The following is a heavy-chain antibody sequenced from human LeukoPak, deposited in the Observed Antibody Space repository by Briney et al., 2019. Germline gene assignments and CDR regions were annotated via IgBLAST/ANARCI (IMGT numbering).Heavy chain of an antibody. CDR3: AKDRFCSSTNCPYDQ. V-gene: IGHV3-23*01. D-gene: IGHD2-2*01. CDR1: GFTSSDYT. J-gene: IGHJ5*02. CDR2: ISVSDDST. Sequence: GGSLRLSFAASGFTSSDYTMNWVRQAPGKGLEWVSGISVSDDSTYYADSVKGRFTMSRDNSNNMLYSQMNSLRAEDTAVYYCAKDRFCSSTNCPYDQWGQGTLVTVSS.